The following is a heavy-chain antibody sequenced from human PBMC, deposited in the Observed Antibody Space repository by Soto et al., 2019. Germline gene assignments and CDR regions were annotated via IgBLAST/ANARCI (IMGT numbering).Heavy chain of an antibody. V-gene: IGHV5-10-1*01. D-gene: IGHD4-17*01. CDR2: IDPSDSYT. Sequence: PGESLKISCKGSGYSFTSYWISWVRQMPGKGLEWMGRIDPSDSYTNYSPSFQGHVTISADKSISTAYLQWSSLKASDTAMYYCARHSVDYGDIAQVRNYYYYGMDVWGQGTTVTVSS. CDR3: ARHSVDYGDIAQVRNYYYYGMDV. CDR1: GYSFTSYW. J-gene: IGHJ6*02.